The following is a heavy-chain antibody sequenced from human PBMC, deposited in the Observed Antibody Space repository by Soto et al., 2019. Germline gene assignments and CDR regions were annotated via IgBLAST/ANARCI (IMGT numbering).Heavy chain of an antibody. Sequence: QVQLVQSGPEVKKPEASVKVSCKASGYTFTSSAISWVRQAPGQGPEWMGWISGSNGVTNYAQNFQGRVTSTVDSSTTTAYMEVRSLSSADTAIYYCATDHGGYGTFDYWGQGTLVTVSS. CDR1: GYTFTSSA. CDR2: ISGSNGVT. V-gene: IGHV1-18*04. J-gene: IGHJ4*02. D-gene: IGHD5-12*01. CDR3: ATDHGGYGTFDY.